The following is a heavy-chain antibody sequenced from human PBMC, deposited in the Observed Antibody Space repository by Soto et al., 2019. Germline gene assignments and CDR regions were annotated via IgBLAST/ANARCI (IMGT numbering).Heavy chain of an antibody. CDR3: ASSDYDFWSGYPNYYYGMDV. D-gene: IGHD3-3*01. CDR2: INHSGST. J-gene: IGHJ6*02. Sequence: PSETLSLTCAVYGGSFSGYYWSWIRQPPGKGLEWIGEINHSGSTNYNPSLKSRVTISVDTSKNQFSLKLSSVTAADTAVYYCASSDYDFWSGYPNYYYGMDVWGQGTTVTVSS. CDR1: GGSFSGYY. V-gene: IGHV4-34*01.